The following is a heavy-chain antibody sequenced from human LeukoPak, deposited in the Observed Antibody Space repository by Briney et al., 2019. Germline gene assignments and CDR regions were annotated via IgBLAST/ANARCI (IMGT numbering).Heavy chain of an antibody. CDR3: ARTLGSLNDYGMDV. V-gene: IGHV5-51*01. J-gene: IGHJ6*04. CDR1: GYSFTSYW. Sequence: KRGDSLKIFCKGSGYSFTSYWNGWVRQMPGKGLEWMRIIYPGDSDTRYSPSFQGQVTISADKSISTAYLQWSSLKASDTAMYYCARTLGSLNDYGMDVWGKGTTVTVSS. D-gene: IGHD2-15*01. CDR2: IYPGDSDT.